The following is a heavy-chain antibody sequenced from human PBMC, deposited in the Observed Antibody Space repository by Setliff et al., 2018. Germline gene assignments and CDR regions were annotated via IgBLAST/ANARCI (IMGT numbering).Heavy chain of an antibody. D-gene: IGHD3-22*01. CDR1: GYIFTNYY. CDR2: MNPGRGSR. V-gene: IGHV1-46*01. J-gene: IGHJ4*02. Sequence: ASVKVSCKTSGYIFTNYYVHWVRQAPGQGLEWMGVMNPGRGSRNYAQRFQGRVTMTSDTSTSTVYMELSSLRSEDTALYYCARDADYYDSSGYYLSFDSWGQGTLVTVSS. CDR3: ARDADYYDSSGYYLSFDS.